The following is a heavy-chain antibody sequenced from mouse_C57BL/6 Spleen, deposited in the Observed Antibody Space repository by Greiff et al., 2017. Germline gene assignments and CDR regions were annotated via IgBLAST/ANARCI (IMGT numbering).Heavy chain of an antibody. J-gene: IGHJ4*01. CDR2: IDPSDSYT. D-gene: IGHD3-3*01. Sequence: QVQLQQPGAELVMPGASVKLSCKASGYTFTSYWMHWVKQRPGQGLEWIGEIDPSDSYTNYNQKFKGKSTLTVDKSSSTAYMQLSSLTSEDSAVYYCARCGDEDYDMDYWGQGTSVTVSS. CDR1: GYTFTSYW. CDR3: ARCGDEDYDMDY. V-gene: IGHV1-69*01.